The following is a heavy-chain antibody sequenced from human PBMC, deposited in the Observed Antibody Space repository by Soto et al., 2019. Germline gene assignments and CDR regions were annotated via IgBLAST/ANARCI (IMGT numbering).Heavy chain of an antibody. Sequence: QVQLVESGGGVVQPGRSLRLSCAASGFTFRSCGMHWVRQAPGKGLEWVAVLWYDGSTKFYADSVKGRFTIARDNSKNTVSLEMNNLRAEETAVYYCARDLGRNWKIPNDGFNIWGQGTMVTVSS. J-gene: IGHJ3*02. V-gene: IGHV3-33*01. CDR3: ARDLGRNWKIPNDGFNI. CDR1: GFTFRSCG. CDR2: LWYDGSTK. D-gene: IGHD1-1*01.